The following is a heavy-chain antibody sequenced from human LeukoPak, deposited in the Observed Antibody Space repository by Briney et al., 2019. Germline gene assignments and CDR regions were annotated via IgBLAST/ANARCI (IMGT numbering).Heavy chain of an antibody. CDR2: IYPGDSDT. Sequence: GESLKISCKGSGYTFTSYWIGWVRQMPGKGLEWMGIIYPGDSDTRYSTSFQGQVTISADKSISTAYLQWSSLKASDTAMYYCASRIAAAGYDAFDIWGQGTMVTVSS. V-gene: IGHV5-51*01. CDR1: GYTFTSYW. D-gene: IGHD6-13*01. CDR3: ASRIAAAGYDAFDI. J-gene: IGHJ3*02.